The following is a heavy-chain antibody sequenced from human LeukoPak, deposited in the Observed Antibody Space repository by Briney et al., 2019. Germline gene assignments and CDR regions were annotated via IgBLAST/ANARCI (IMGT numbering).Heavy chain of an antibody. V-gene: IGHV4-34*01. D-gene: IGHD6-13*01. Sequence: SETPSLTCAVFGGSFSGYYWSWIRQPPGKGLEWIGEIDHSGRTNSKSSLKSRVTISVDTSKNQFSLRLSSVTAADTAVYYCARKSILTAGRKPYDYWDQGTLVTVSS. CDR1: GGSFSGYY. CDR3: ARKSILTAGRKPYDY. J-gene: IGHJ4*02. CDR2: IDHSGRT.